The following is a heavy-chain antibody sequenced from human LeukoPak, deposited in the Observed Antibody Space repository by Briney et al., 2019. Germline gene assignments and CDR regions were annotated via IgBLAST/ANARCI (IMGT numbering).Heavy chain of an antibody. Sequence: GRSLRLSCAASGFTFDDYAMHWVRQAPAKGVEWVSGISWNSGSIGYAGSVKGRFTISRDNAKNSLYLQMNSLRAEDTALYYCAKDSRRACSSTSCFDAFDIWGQGTMVTVSS. D-gene: IGHD2-2*01. CDR3: AKDSRRACSSTSCFDAFDI. J-gene: IGHJ3*02. CDR2: ISWNSGSI. CDR1: GFTFDDYA. V-gene: IGHV3-9*01.